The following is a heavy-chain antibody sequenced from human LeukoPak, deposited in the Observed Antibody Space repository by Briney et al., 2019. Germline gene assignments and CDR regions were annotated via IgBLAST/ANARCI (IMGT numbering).Heavy chain of an antibody. CDR3: VRVPIRYSSPYYFDY. J-gene: IGHJ4*02. D-gene: IGHD3-9*01. Sequence: GGSLRLSCAASGFTLSSYGLHWVRQAPGKGLEWVAVIAYDGSGKQFTGSVKGRFTISRDNAKNTLYLQMNSLRVEDTAVYFCVRVPIRYSSPYYFDYWGQGTLVTVSS. V-gene: IGHV3-30*10. CDR1: GFTLSSYG. CDR2: IAYDGSGK.